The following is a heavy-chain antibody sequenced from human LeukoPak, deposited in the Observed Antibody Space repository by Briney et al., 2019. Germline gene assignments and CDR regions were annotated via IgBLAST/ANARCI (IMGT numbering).Heavy chain of an antibody. D-gene: IGHD6-19*01. CDR3: AREPTHWLILR. V-gene: IGHV4-61*02. CDR2: IYTSGTT. CDR1: GDSISNGNYY. J-gene: IGHJ4*02. Sequence: PSQTLSLTCTVSGDSISNGNYYWNWIRQPAGKGLGWIGRIYTSGTTNYNPSLKSRVTMSVDTSKNQFSLELSSVTAADTAMYYCAREPTHWLILRWGPGTLVTVYS.